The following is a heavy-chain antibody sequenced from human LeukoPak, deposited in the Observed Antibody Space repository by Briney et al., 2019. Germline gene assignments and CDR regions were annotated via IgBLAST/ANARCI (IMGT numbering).Heavy chain of an antibody. CDR1: GYTFTSYG. D-gene: IGHD4-17*01. Sequence: ASVKVSCKASGYTFTSYGISWVRQAPGQGLEWMGWISAYNGNTNYAQKLQGGVTMTTDTSTSTVYMELRSLRSDDTAVYYCARLPNPYDYGQFDYWGQGTLVTVSS. J-gene: IGHJ4*02. V-gene: IGHV1-18*01. CDR2: ISAYNGNT. CDR3: ARLPNPYDYGQFDY.